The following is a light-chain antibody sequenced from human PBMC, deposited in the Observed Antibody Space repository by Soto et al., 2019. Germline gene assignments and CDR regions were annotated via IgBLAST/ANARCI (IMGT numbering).Light chain of an antibody. CDR1: PSISRW. V-gene: IGKV1-5*01. Sequence: IPMTQSPATLSASVGDRVTVTCRASPSISRWLTWYQQKPGKAPKLLIYEASSLESGVPSRFSGSGSGTEFTLTISGRQPYDFAPYYCQQFNSYPITFGQVTRLEI. CDR3: QQFNSYPIT. CDR2: EAS. J-gene: IGKJ5*01.